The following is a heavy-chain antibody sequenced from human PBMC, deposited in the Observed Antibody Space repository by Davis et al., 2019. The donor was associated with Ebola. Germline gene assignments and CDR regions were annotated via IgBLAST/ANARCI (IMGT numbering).Heavy chain of an antibody. D-gene: IGHD3-16*01. CDR2: FDPEDGGH. J-gene: IGHJ4*02. Sequence: ASAKVSCKVFAYTLCEFSMHWVRQAPGGGLEWLGGFDPEDGGHRFAQRLQGRVTMTEDTLTNTAYMELTRLTSEDTAVYFCSPDPVLTAKYVWGQGTLVTVSS. CDR1: AYTLCEFS. V-gene: IGHV1-24*01. CDR3: SPDPVLTAKYV.